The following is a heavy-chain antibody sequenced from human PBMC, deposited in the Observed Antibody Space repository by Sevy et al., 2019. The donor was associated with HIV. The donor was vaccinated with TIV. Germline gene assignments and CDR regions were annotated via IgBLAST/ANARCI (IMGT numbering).Heavy chain of an antibody. Sequence: ASVKVSCKASGYTFTNYHITWVRQAPGQGLEWMGRITPNNGDPNYAKRLQGRVTMTTDTSTSTVYMELRSLRSDDTAVYYCARAPSGSQGPGQYFHHWGQGTLVTVSS. J-gene: IGHJ1*01. D-gene: IGHD1-26*01. CDR3: ARAPSGSQGPGQYFHH. CDR2: ITPNNGDP. CDR1: GYTFTNYH. V-gene: IGHV1-18*01.